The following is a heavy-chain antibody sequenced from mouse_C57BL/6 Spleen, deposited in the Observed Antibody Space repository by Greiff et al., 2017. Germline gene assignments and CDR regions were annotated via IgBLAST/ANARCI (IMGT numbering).Heavy chain of an antibody. CDR1: GYTFTRYW. CDR3: AGAYYYGSSPFAY. Sequence: QVQLQQPGPELVKPGASVKLSCKASGYTFTRYWMHGVKQRPGPGLEWNGNINPSNGGTNYNEKFKRKATLTVDKSSITAYMQLSSRTSEDAAVSYCAGAYYYGSSPFAYWGQGTLVTVSA. CDR2: INPSNGGT. V-gene: IGHV1-53*01. J-gene: IGHJ3*01. D-gene: IGHD1-1*01.